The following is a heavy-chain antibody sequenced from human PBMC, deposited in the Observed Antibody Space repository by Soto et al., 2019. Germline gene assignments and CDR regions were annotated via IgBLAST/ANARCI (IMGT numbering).Heavy chain of an antibody. CDR2: INHLGSI. J-gene: IGHJ6*03. CDR1: GWSLSDYF. V-gene: IGHV4-34*01. Sequence: PSETMSLTCVVSGWSLSDYFWSWIRQPPGMALEWIGEINHLGSINYNPSLKSRVTMSVDTSKNQFSLTLNSVTAADTATHYCARGGISHWAYFYYMDVWDRGTTVTVSS. CDR3: ARGGISHWAYFYYMDV. D-gene: IGHD2-21*01.